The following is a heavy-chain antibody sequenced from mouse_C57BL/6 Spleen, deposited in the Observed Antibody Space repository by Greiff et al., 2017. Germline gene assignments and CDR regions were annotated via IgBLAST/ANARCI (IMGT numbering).Heavy chain of an antibody. CDR3: ARNDDCHYFDY. CDR2: INPSSGDT. CDR1: GYTFTSYT. V-gene: IGHV1-4*01. J-gene: IGHJ2*01. Sequence: VQLQESGAELARPGASVKMSCKASGYTFTSYTMHWVKQRPGQGLEWIGNINPSSGDTKYNQKFKDKATLTADKSSSTAYMQLSSLTSEDSAVYYCARNDDCHYFDYWGQGTTLTVAS.